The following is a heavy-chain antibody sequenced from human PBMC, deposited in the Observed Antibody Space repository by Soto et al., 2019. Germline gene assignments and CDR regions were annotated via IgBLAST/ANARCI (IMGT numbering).Heavy chain of an antibody. CDR1: GGSISSGGYY. Sequence: SETLSLTCTVSGGSISSGGYYWSWIRQHPGKGLEWIGYIYYSGSTYYNPSLKSRVTISVDTSKNQFSLKLSSVTAADTAVYYCARDSSDYGDSIFDYWGQGTLVTVSS. CDR2: IYYSGST. D-gene: IGHD4-17*01. J-gene: IGHJ4*02. V-gene: IGHV4-31*03. CDR3: ARDSSDYGDSIFDY.